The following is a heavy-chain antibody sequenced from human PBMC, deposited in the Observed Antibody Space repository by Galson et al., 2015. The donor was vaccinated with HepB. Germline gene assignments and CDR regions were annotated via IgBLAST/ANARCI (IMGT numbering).Heavy chain of an antibody. Sequence: ETLSLTCTVSGGSVSSGSYYWSWIRQPPGKGLEWIGYIYYSGSTNYNPSLKSRVTISVDTSKNQFSLKLSSVTAADTAVYYCARDTRGPGVFDPWGQGTLVTVSS. V-gene: IGHV4-61*01. D-gene: IGHD7-27*01. CDR2: IYYSGST. J-gene: IGHJ5*02. CDR3: ARDTRGPGVFDP. CDR1: GGSVSSGSYY.